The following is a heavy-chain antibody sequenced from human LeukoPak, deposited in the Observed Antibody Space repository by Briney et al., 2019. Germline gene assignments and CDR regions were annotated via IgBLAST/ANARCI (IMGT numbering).Heavy chain of an antibody. J-gene: IGHJ3*02. Sequence: PGGSLRLSCAASGYTFSSYIIHWVRQAPGKGLEWVAVISYDGTYKYYADSVKGRFTISRDNSKNTLYVQMNSLRAEDTAVYYCARGSFGAGVGATMDDACDIWGQGTMVTVSS. CDR2: ISYDGTYK. CDR1: GYTFSSYI. V-gene: IGHV3-30*04. CDR3: ARGSFGAGVGATMDDACDI. D-gene: IGHD1-26*01.